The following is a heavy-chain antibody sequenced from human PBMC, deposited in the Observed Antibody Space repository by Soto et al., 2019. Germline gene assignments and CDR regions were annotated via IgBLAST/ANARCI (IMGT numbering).Heavy chain of an antibody. CDR3: ARDRSEYCISTSCYAEGDWFDP. V-gene: IGHV4-4*02. CDR1: GGSISSSNW. D-gene: IGHD2-2*01. Sequence: QVQLQESGPGLVKPSGTLSLTCAVSGGSISSSNWWSWVRQPPGKGLEWIGEIYHSGSTNYNPSLKRRVTISVDKSKNQFSLKLSSVTAADTAVYYCARDRSEYCISTSCYAEGDWFDPWGQGTLVTVSS. CDR2: IYHSGST. J-gene: IGHJ5*02.